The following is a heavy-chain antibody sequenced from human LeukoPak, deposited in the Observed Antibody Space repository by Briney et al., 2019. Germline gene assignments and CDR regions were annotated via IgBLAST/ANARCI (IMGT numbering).Heavy chain of an antibody. J-gene: IGHJ4*02. Sequence: ASVEVSCKASGYTFTVYYMHWVRQGPGQGLGWMGWINPNSGGTNYAQKFQGWVTMTRDTSISTAYMELSRLRSDDTAVYYCARGGDDDYGDPYYFDYWGQGTLVTVSS. CDR1: GYTFTVYY. CDR2: INPNSGGT. CDR3: ARGGDDDYGDPYYFDY. V-gene: IGHV1-2*04. D-gene: IGHD4-17*01.